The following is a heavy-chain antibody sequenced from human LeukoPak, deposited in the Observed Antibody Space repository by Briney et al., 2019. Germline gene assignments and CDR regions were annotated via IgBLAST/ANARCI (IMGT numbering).Heavy chain of an antibody. CDR1: GFTFSSYG. CDR3: AKDGEWELRDAFDI. Sequence: GGSLRLSCAASGFTFSSYGMHWVRQAPGKGLEWVAFIRYDGSNEYYADSVKGRFTISRDNSKNTLYLQMNSLRAEDTAVYYCAKDGEWELRDAFDIWGQGTMVTVSS. V-gene: IGHV3-30*02. CDR2: IRYDGSNE. D-gene: IGHD1-26*01. J-gene: IGHJ3*02.